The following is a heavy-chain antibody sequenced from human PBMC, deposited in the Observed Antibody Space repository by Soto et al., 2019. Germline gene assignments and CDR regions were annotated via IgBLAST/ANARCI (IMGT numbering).Heavy chain of an antibody. Sequence: PSETLSLTCTVSGGSISSGDYYWSWIRQPPGKGLEWIGYIYYSGSTYYNPSLKSRVTISVDTSKNQFSLKLSSVTAADTAVYYCARAHYGSGSYTYWGQGTLVTVSS. V-gene: IGHV4-30-4*01. J-gene: IGHJ4*02. CDR3: ARAHYGSGSYTY. D-gene: IGHD3-10*01. CDR2: IYYSGST. CDR1: GGSISSGDYY.